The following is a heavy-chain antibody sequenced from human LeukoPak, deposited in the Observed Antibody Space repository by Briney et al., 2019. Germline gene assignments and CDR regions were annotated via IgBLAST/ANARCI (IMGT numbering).Heavy chain of an antibody. D-gene: IGHD4-23*01. J-gene: IGHJ4*02. CDR3: ARGTTVVSPMDY. CDR1: GFTFSSYS. V-gene: IGHV3-21*01. Sequence: GGSLRLSCAASGFTFSSYSMNWVRQAPGKGLEWVSSISSSSSYIYYADSVKGRFTISRDNAKNSLYLQMNSLRAEDTAVYYCARGTTVVSPMDYWGQGTLVTVSS. CDR2: ISSSSSYI.